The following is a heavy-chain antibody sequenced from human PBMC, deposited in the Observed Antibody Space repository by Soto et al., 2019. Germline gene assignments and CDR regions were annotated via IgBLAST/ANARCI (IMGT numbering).Heavy chain of an antibody. Sequence: DLEWIGYIYYSGSTYYNPSLKSRVTISVDTSKNQFSLKLSSVTAADTAVYYCARVIYTPSLYFDYWGQGTLVTVSS. CDR3: ARVIYTPSLYFDY. D-gene: IGHD4-4*01. V-gene: IGHV4-31*02. J-gene: IGHJ4*02. CDR2: IYYSGST.